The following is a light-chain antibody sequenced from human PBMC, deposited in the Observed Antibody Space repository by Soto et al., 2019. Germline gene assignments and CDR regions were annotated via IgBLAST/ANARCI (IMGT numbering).Light chain of an antibody. J-gene: IGLJ1*01. CDR2: EVT. V-gene: IGLV2-14*03. Sequence: QSVLTQPASVSGSPGQSITISCTGTSSDVGGYNYVSWYQQHPGKAPKLLIYEVTYRPSGVSNRSSGSKSGNTASLTISGLQAEDEADYFCGSYTSSNTLVFGTGTKVTVL. CDR3: GSYTSSNTLV. CDR1: SSDVGGYNY.